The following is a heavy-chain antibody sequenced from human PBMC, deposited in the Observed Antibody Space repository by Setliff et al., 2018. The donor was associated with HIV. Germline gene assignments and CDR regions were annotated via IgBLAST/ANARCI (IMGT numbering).Heavy chain of an antibody. Sequence: SETLSLTCAVYGRSFSGYYWNWIRQSPGKGLEWIGEINHSGGTNYNPSLKSRVTMSIDTSKNQFPLNVSSVTAADTAVYYCARGWGHDGFDFWGQRTMVTVSS. J-gene: IGHJ3*01. V-gene: IGHV4-34*01. CDR1: GRSFSGYY. D-gene: IGHD7-27*01. CDR2: INHSGGT. CDR3: ARGWGHDGFDF.